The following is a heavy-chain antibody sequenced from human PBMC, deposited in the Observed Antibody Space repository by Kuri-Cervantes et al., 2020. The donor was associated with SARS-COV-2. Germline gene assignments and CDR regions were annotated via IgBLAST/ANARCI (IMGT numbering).Heavy chain of an antibody. V-gene: IGHV3-21*01. CDR3: ARDRYSNLFDY. J-gene: IGHJ4*02. CDR1: GFTFSTYS. CDR2: ISSSSSYI. D-gene: IGHD4-11*01. Sequence: GESLKISCAASGFTFSTYSMSWVRQAPGEGLEWVSSISSSSSYIYYADSVKGRFTISRDNAKNSLYLQMNSLRAEDTAVYYCARDRYSNLFDYWGQGTLVTVSS.